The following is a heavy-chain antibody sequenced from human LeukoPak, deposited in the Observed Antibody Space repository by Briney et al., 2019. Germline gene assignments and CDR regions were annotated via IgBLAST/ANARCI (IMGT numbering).Heavy chain of an antibody. Sequence: QPGGSLRLSCAASGFTFSSYVMNWLRQAPGEGLEWVSSISASDDRTFYADSVKGRFTISRDNSKNTLYLQMNSLRVEDTALYYCARYSSGLEAFDIWGQGTLVTVSS. V-gene: IGHV3-23*01. CDR2: ISASDDRT. J-gene: IGHJ3*02. D-gene: IGHD6-19*01. CDR1: GFTFSSYV. CDR3: ARYSSGLEAFDI.